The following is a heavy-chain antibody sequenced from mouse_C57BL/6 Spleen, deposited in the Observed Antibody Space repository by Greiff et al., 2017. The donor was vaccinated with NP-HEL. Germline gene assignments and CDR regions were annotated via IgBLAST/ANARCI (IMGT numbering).Heavy chain of an antibody. Sequence: EVMLVESGGGLVQPGGSMKLSCVASGFTFSNYWMNWVRQSPEKGLEWVAQIRLKSDNYATHYAESVKGRFTISRDDSKSSVYLQMNNLRAEDTGIYYGTGGRSYYFDYWGQGTTLTVSS. CDR3: TGGRSYYFDY. CDR1: GFTFSNYW. CDR2: IRLKSDNYAT. V-gene: IGHV6-3*01. J-gene: IGHJ2*01. D-gene: IGHD1-1*01.